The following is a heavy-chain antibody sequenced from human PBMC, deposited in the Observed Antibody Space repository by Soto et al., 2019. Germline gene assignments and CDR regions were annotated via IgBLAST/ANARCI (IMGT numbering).Heavy chain of an antibody. CDR1: GYTFTGFA. J-gene: IGHJ4*02. V-gene: IGHV1-3*01. Sequence: QVQLVQSGTEVMKPGASVKISCKASGYTFTGFAMHWVRQAPGQRLEWMGWINAGNGHTKYSQRFPGRVIITRDTSPSTAYMELSSLGSEDTAVYYCARVIWVAKKDDYYLDSWGQGTLVTVSS. CDR3: ARVIWVAKKDDYYLDS. CDR2: INAGNGHT. D-gene: IGHD2-21*01.